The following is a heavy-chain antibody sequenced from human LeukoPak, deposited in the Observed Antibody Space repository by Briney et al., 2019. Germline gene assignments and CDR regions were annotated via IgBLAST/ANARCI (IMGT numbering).Heavy chain of an antibody. Sequence: GGSLRLSCAASGFTFSNSWMTWVRQAPGKGLEWVANINEDGSEKYYLDSVKGRFTISGDNAKNSLYLQMNSLRAEDTAVYYCARDAPGAYYYSWGQGTLVTVSS. D-gene: IGHD3-22*01. V-gene: IGHV3-7*01. J-gene: IGHJ4*02. CDR3: ARDAPGAYYYS. CDR1: GFTFSNSW. CDR2: INEDGSEK.